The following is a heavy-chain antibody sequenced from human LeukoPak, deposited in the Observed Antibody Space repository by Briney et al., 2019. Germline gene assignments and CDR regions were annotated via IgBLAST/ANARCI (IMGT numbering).Heavy chain of an antibody. CDR2: IIPIFGTA. Sequence: ASVKVSCKASGGSFSSCAISWVRQAPGQGLEWMGRIIPIFGTANYAQKFQGRVTITTDESTSTAYMELSSLRSEDAAVYYCASQGIVGAITGGSWGQGTLVTVSS. V-gene: IGHV1-69*05. D-gene: IGHD1-26*01. CDR3: ASQGIVGAITGGS. CDR1: GGSFSSCA. J-gene: IGHJ5*02.